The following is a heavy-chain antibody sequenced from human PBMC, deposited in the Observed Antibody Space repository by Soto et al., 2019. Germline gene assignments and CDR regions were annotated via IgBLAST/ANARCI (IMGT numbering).Heavy chain of an antibody. Sequence: LRLSCAASGFTFSIYSRTWVRPAPGKGLEWVSSISSSSSYIYYADSVKGRFTISRDNAKNSLYLQMNSLRAEDTAVYYCARVRIQLWSFDYWGQGTLVTVSS. CDR2: ISSSSSYI. CDR3: ARVRIQLWSFDY. CDR1: GFTFSIYS. D-gene: IGHD5-18*01. J-gene: IGHJ4*02. V-gene: IGHV3-21*01.